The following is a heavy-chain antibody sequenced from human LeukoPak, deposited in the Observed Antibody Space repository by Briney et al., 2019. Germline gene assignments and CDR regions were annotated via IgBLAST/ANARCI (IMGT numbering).Heavy chain of an antibody. V-gene: IGHV1-18*01. Sequence: GASVKVSCKTSGYTFISYGISWLRQAPGQGLEWMGWISAYNGNTNYAQKLQGRVTMTTDTSTSTAYMGLRSLRSDDTAVYYCARTIGIAAAGSYFDYWGQGTLVTVSS. D-gene: IGHD6-13*01. CDR2: ISAYNGNT. CDR1: GYTFISYG. J-gene: IGHJ4*02. CDR3: ARTIGIAAAGSYFDY.